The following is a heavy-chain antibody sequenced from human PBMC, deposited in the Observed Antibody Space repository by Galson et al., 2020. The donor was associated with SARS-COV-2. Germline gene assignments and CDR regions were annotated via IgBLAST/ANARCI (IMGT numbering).Heavy chain of an antibody. Sequence: SVKVSCKASGFSFSDSAMQWVRQARGQSPEWIGWIVVGRDDTKYAQRFQGRVTITRDLSTSTAYLELNSLRSDDTAVYYCATSKRLGELWFAYWGQGTLVIVSS. CDR2: IVVGRDDT. CDR3: ATSKRLGELWFAY. J-gene: IGHJ4*02. V-gene: IGHV1-58*02. D-gene: IGHD3-16*01. CDR1: GFSFSDSA.